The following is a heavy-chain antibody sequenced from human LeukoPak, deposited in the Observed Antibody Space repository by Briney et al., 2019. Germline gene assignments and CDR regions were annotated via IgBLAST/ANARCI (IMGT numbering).Heavy chain of an antibody. CDR1: GLIYSNYA. D-gene: IGHD1-26*01. CDR2: ISSTGGST. Sequence: GGSLRLFCAACGLIYSNYAMQWARQRPGKGLEYVSGISSTGGSTHYANSVKGRFTISRDNSKNTLYFQLGNLRAEDIVVYFCDRVSDGSFYYFWGQGTLVTVSS. CDR3: DRVSDGSFYYF. V-gene: IGHV3-64*01. J-gene: IGHJ4*02.